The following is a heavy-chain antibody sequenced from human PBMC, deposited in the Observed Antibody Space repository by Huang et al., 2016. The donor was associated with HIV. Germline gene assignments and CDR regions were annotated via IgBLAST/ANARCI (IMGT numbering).Heavy chain of an antibody. CDR3: ARSAYGDLDY. D-gene: IGHD4-17*01. J-gene: IGHJ4*02. CDR1: GYTFTNYD. V-gene: IGHV1-8*02. CDR2: MNPNTCNT. Sequence: QVHLVQSGAEVKKPGASVKVSCKASGYTFTNYDINWVGQAPGRGLEWMGCMNPNTCNTGFAQSFQGRVTMTRKTSITTAYMELTSLTSEDTAVYYCARSAYGDLDYWGLGTLVIVSS.